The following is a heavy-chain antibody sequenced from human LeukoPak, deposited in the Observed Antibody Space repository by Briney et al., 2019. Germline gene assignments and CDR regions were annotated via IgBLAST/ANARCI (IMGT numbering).Heavy chain of an antibody. V-gene: IGHV4-39*01. D-gene: IGHD5-24*01. CDR2: IYYSGST. CDR3: AGVMATAERFFDY. Sequence: SETLSLTCTVSGGSISSSSYYWGWIRQPPGKGLEWIGSIYYSGSTYYNPSLKSRVTISVDTSKNQFSLKLSSVTAADTAVYYCAGVMATAERFFDYWGQGTLVTVSS. J-gene: IGHJ4*02. CDR1: GGSISSSSYY.